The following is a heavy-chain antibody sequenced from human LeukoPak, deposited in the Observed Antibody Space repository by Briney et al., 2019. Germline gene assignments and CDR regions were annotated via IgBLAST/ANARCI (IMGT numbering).Heavy chain of an antibody. D-gene: IGHD6-13*01. CDR2: FSATDGSA. CDR3: ARAKIAAAGTGAFDV. Sequence: GGSLRLSCAASGLTFSSYAMTWVRQAPGKGLEWVSAFSATDGSAQYAESVEGRFTISRDNSKNTLFLQMNSLGAEDTAVYYCARAKIAAAGTGAFDVWGQGTLVNVSS. J-gene: IGHJ3*01. CDR1: GLTFSSYA. V-gene: IGHV3-23*01.